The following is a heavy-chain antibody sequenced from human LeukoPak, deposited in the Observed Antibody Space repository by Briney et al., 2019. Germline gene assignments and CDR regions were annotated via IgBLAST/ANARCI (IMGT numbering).Heavy chain of an antibody. J-gene: IGHJ4*02. CDR1: GFILSNAW. CDR3: TTDSGSISDTLDY. D-gene: IGHD2-2*01. CDR2: IKSITDGGTT. V-gene: IGHV3-15*01. Sequence: GGSLRLSCAASGFILSNAWMSWVRHAPGKGLEWVGRIKSITDGGTTDYAAPVKGRFTISRDDSKNTLYLQINSLKTEDTAVYYCTTDSGSISDTLDYWGQGTLVTVSS.